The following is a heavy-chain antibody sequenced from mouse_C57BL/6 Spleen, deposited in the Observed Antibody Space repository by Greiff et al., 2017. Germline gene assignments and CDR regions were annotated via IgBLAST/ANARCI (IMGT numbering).Heavy chain of an antibody. D-gene: IGHD2-14*01. CDR2: IDPEDGDT. J-gene: IGHJ3*01. Sequence: VQLQQSGAELVRPGASVKLSCTASGFNIKDYYMHWVKQRPEQGLEWIGRIDPEDGDTEYAPKFQGKATMTADTSSNTAYLQLSSLTSEDTAVYYCTTGYPRGWCAYWGQGTLVTVSA. CDR3: TTGYPRGWCAY. CDR1: GFNIKDYY. V-gene: IGHV14-1*01.